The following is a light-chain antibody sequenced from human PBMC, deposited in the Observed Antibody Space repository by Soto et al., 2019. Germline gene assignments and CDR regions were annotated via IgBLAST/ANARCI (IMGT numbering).Light chain of an antibody. CDR3: HQYNSWPPGT. CDR1: QSISRS. J-gene: IGKJ2*01. Sequence: EIVLTQSPAILSVSSGARATLSCRASQSISRSLAWYQQKPGQAPRLLISDASTRATGIPARFSGSGSGTEFTLTISSLQSEDFALYYCHQYNSWPPGTFGQGTKVDIK. CDR2: DAS. V-gene: IGKV3-15*01.